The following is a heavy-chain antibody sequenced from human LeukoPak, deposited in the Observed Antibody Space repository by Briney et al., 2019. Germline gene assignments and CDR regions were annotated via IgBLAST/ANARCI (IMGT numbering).Heavy chain of an antibody. J-gene: IGHJ4*02. CDR1: GFIFSTQR. D-gene: IGHD3-10*01. Sequence: RSGGSLRLSCAASGFIFSTQRMHWVRQAPGKGLVWVSYINIDERITGYADSVKGRFTISRDNAKNTLYLQMNSLRAEDTAIYYCFREGGDWGQGTLVTVSS. V-gene: IGHV3-74*01. CDR2: INIDERIT. CDR3: FREGGD.